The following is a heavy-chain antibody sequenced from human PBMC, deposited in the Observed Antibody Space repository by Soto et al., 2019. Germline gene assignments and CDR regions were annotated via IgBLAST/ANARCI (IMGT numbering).Heavy chain of an antibody. J-gene: IGHJ5*02. V-gene: IGHV1-46*01. CDR3: ARDVLAHRRLLLSTTDNWFEP. CDR1: GDTFTGYY. Sequence: DSVKVSCKASGDTFTGYYMHWVRQAPGQGLEWMGIINPSGGSTSYAQKFQGRVTMTRDTSTSTVYMELSSLRSEDTAVYYCARDVLAHRRLLLSTTDNWFEPWGQGTLVTVYS. D-gene: IGHD3-3*01. CDR2: INPSGGST.